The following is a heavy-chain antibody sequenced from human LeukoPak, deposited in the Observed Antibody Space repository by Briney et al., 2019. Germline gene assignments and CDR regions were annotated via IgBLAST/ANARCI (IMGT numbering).Heavy chain of an antibody. CDR3: ARHGTSRYYYYYYGMDV. D-gene: IGHD1-14*01. V-gene: IGHV4-39*01. Sequence: SETLSLTCTVSGGSISSNAYYWAWIRQPPGKGLEWIGSIYSSVSTYYNPSLKSRVTISVDTSKNQFSLKLSSVTAADTAVYYCARHGTSRYYYYYYGMDVWGQGTTVTVSS. CDR1: GGSISSNAYY. CDR2: IYSSVST. J-gene: IGHJ6*02.